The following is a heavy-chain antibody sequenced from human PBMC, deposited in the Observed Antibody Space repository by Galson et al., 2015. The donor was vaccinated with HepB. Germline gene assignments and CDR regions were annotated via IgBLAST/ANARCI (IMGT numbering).Heavy chain of an antibody. CDR2: IDSTSRAI. D-gene: IGHD2-21*01. Sequence: SLRLSCAASGFPCSTSNMVWFRQAAGKGLEWLSYIDSTSRAIYYADSVKGRFTVSRDNGQNSLSLQMNSLRVGDTAVYYCARDVPILGGAFDIWGQGTIVSVSA. V-gene: IGHV3-48*01. CDR3: ARDVPILGGAFDI. CDR1: GFPCSTSN. J-gene: IGHJ3*02.